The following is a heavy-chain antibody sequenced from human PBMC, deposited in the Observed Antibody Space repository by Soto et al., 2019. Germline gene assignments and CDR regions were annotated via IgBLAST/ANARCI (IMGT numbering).Heavy chain of an antibody. Sequence: QITLRESGPTLLKPTQTLTLTCTFSGFSLSTTGVGVGWIRQPPGKALECLAVIYWDDDKRYSSSLRSRLTITKDTSQSQVVLTMTNVDPVDTATYCCAHRPSLDCGHCDSWGPGTLVTVSS. D-gene: IGHD3-9*01. CDR3: AHRPSLDCGHCDS. CDR1: GFSLSTTGVG. J-gene: IGHJ4*02. CDR2: IYWDDDK. V-gene: IGHV2-5*02.